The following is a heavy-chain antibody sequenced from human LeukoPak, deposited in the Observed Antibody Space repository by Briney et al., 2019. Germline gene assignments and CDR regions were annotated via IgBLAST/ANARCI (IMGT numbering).Heavy chain of an antibody. D-gene: IGHD6-19*01. CDR1: GGSISSGGYY. Sequence: QVQLQESGPGLVKPSQTLSLTCTVSGGSISSGGYYWSWIRQHPGKGLEWIGYIYYSGSTYYSPSLKSRVTISADTSKNQFSLKLSSVTAADTAVYYCARAPAVPGEFWFDPWGQGILVTVSS. V-gene: IGHV4-31*03. CDR2: IYYSGST. CDR3: ARAPAVPGEFWFDP. J-gene: IGHJ5*02.